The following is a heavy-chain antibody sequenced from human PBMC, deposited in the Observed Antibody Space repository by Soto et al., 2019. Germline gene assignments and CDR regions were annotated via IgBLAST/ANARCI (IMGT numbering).Heavy chain of an antibody. CDR2: INHSGST. D-gene: IGHD2-2*01. Sequence: SETLSLTCAVYGGSFSGDYWSWILQPPGKGLEWIGEINHSGSTNYNPSLKSRVTISVDTSKNQFSLKLSSVTAADTAVYYCARGGYCSSTSCYRGGMDVWGQGTTVTVXS. CDR1: GGSFSGDY. V-gene: IGHV4-34*01. CDR3: ARGGYCSSTSCYRGGMDV. J-gene: IGHJ6*02.